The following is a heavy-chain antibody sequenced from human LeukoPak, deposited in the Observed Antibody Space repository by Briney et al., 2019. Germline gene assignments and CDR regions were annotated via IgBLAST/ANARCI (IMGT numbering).Heavy chain of an antibody. Sequence: PGESLKISCKCSGYSITSYWISWVRQMPGKGLEWMGRIDPSDSYTNYSPSFQGHVTISADKSISTAYLQWSSLKASDTAMYYCARLNIAVAGTGAHGWFDPWGHGNLVTVSS. CDR2: IDPSDSYT. CDR3: ARLNIAVAGTGAHGWFDP. D-gene: IGHD6-19*01. J-gene: IGHJ5*02. CDR1: GYSITSYW. V-gene: IGHV5-10-1*01.